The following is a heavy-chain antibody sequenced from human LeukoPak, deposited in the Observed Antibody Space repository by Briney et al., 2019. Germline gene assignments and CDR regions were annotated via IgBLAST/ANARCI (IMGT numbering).Heavy chain of an antibody. V-gene: IGHV1-69*13. CDR2: IIPIFGTA. D-gene: IGHD5-12*01. CDR1: GGTFSSYA. J-gene: IGHJ4*02. CDR3: ARDRGGYDGLPDY. Sequence: SVKVSCKASGGTFSSYAISWVRQAPGQGLEWMGGIIPIFGTANYAQKFQGRVTITADESTSTAYMELSSLRSEDTAVYYCARDRGGYDGLPDYWGQGTLVTVSS.